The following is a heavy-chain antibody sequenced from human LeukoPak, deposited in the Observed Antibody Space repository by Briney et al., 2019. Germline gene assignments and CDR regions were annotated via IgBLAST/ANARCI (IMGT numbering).Heavy chain of an antibody. D-gene: IGHD2-2*01. J-gene: IGHJ4*02. CDR2: IGGYNGNT. CDR1: GCRFTSYG. Sequence: ASVKVSCKASGCRFTSYGVSWVRQAPGQGLEWMGWIGGYNGNTNYAQKLQGRVTMTTDTSTSTAYMELRSLRSDDTAVYYCAREYCSTTRCYMADYWGQGTLVTVSS. V-gene: IGHV1-18*01. CDR3: AREYCSTTRCYMADY.